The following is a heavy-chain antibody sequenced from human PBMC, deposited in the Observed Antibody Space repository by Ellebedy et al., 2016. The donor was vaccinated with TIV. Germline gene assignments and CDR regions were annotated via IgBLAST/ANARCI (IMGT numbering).Heavy chain of an antibody. CDR1: GFTVSSNY. V-gene: IGHV3-66*01. CDR3: TTDAYDYVWGSYRRGLGGGY. D-gene: IGHD3-16*02. J-gene: IGHJ4*02. Sequence: GESLKISCAASGFTVSSNYMSWVRQAPGKGLEWVSVIYSGGSTYYADSVKGRFTISRDNSKNTLYLQMNSLKTEDTAVYYCTTDAYDYVWGSYRRGLGGGYWGQGTLVTVSS. CDR2: IYSGGST.